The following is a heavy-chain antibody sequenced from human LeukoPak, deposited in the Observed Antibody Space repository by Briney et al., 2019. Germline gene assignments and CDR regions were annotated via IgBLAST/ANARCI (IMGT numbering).Heavy chain of an antibody. D-gene: IGHD3-10*01. CDR1: GGTFSSYA. Sequence: SVKVSCKASGGTFSSYAISWVRQAPGQGLEWMGGIIPIFGTANYAQKFQGRVTITADESTSTAYMELSSLRSEDTAVYYCASGRYYGSGSYPFVMGYWGQGTLVTVSS. CDR3: ASGRYYGSGSYPFVMGY. J-gene: IGHJ4*02. V-gene: IGHV1-69*13. CDR2: IIPIFGTA.